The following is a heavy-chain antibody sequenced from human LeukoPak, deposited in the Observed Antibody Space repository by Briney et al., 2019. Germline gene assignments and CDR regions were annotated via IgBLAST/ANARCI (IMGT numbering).Heavy chain of an antibody. CDR1: GGSFSGYY. V-gene: IGHV4-34*01. CDR2: INHSGST. CDR3: AGAAVGVVPAAILINWFDP. D-gene: IGHD2-2*02. J-gene: IGHJ5*02. Sequence: SSETLSLTCAVYGGSFSGYYWSWIRQPPGKGLEWIGEINHSGSTNYNPSLKSRVTISVDTSKNQFSLKLSSVTAADTAVYYCAGAAVGVVPAAILINWFDPWGQGTLVTVSS.